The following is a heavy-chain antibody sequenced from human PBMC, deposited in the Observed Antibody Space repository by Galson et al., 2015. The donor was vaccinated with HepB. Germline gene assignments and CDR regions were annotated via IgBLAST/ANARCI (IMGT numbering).Heavy chain of an antibody. J-gene: IGHJ4*02. CDR3: ARLATGYCSGGSCYSAY. Sequence: SVKVSCKASGYTFTGYYMHWVRQAPGQGLEWMGWINPNSGGTNYAQKFQGRVTMTRDTSISTAYMELSRLRSDDTAVYYCARLATGYCSGGSCYSAYWGQGTLVTVSS. CDR2: INPNSGGT. CDR1: GYTFTGYY. D-gene: IGHD2-15*01. V-gene: IGHV1-2*02.